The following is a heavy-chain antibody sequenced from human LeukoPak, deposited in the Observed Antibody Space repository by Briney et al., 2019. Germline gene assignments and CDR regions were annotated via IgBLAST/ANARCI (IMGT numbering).Heavy chain of an antibody. CDR2: IYYSGST. J-gene: IGHJ4*02. D-gene: IGHD3-22*01. Sequence: SESLSLTCTVSGGSISSYYWSWIRQPPGKGMEWIGYIYYSGSTNHNPSHKSRVTISVDTSKNQFSLKLSSVTAADTAVYYCARLAADYYDSSGYALYFDYWGQGTLVTVSS. V-gene: IGHV4-59*08. CDR1: GGSISSYY. CDR3: ARLAADYYDSSGYALYFDY.